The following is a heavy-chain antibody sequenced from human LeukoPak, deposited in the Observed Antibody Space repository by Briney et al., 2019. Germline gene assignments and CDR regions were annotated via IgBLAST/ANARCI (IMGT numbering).Heavy chain of an antibody. D-gene: IGHD4-17*01. CDR3: ARYGDYGHYFDY. J-gene: IGHJ4*02. Sequence: PGGSLRLSCAASGFTFSNYGIHWVRQAPGKGLEWVAVIWYDGSNKYCADSVKGRFTISRDNSRNTLSLQMNNLRAEDTAVYYCARYGDYGHYFDYWGQGALVTVSS. CDR2: IWYDGSNK. V-gene: IGHV3-33*01. CDR1: GFTFSNYG.